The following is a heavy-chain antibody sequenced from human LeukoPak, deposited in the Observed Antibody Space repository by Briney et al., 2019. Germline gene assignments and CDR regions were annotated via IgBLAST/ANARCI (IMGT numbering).Heavy chain of an antibody. CDR1: AASISSYY. J-gene: IGHJ4*02. Sequence: ASETLSLTCTVSAASISSYYWSWIRQPPGKGMEWIGYIYYSGRTNYNTSLKSRVTISVDTSKKQFSLKLSSVTASDTAVYYCARGSRYSSSWYVSAFDCWGQGTLVTVSS. D-gene: IGHD6-13*01. CDR2: IYYSGRT. V-gene: IGHV4-59*01. CDR3: ARGSRYSSSWYVSAFDC.